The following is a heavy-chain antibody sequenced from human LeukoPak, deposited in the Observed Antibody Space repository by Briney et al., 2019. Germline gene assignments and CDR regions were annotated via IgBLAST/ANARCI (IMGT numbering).Heavy chain of an antibody. CDR3: ARDALSGYLWYFDL. J-gene: IGHJ2*01. CDR1: GGSISSGDYY. CDR2: IYYSGST. V-gene: IGHV4-61*08. D-gene: IGHD5-12*01. Sequence: PSETLSLTCTVSGGSISSGDYYWSWIRQPPGKGLEWIGYIYYSGSTNYNPSLKSRVTISVDTSRNQFSLKLSSVTAADTAVYYCARDALSGYLWYFDLWGRGTLVTVSS.